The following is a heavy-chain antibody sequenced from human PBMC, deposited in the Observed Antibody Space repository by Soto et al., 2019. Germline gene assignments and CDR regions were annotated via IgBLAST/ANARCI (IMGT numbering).Heavy chain of an antibody. CDR1: GFTFSSYG. J-gene: IGHJ6*02. Sequence: QVQLVESGGGVVQPGRSLRLSCAASGFTFSSYGMHWVRQAPGKGLEWVAVIWYDGSNKYYADSVKGRFTISRDNSKNTLYLQMNSLRAEDTAVYYCARDLGPLIGSYYYYGMDVWGQGTTVTVSS. D-gene: IGHD3-16*01. CDR2: IWYDGSNK. CDR3: ARDLGPLIGSYYYYGMDV. V-gene: IGHV3-33*01.